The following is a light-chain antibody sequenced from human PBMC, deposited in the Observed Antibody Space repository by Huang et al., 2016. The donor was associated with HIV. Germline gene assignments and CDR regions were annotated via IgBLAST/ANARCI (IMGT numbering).Light chain of an antibody. CDR3: QHYYSTLTWT. J-gene: IGKJ1*01. CDR1: QNILYKSNNRNY. Sequence: DIVMTQSPDSLAVSLGERATINCKSSQNILYKSNNRNYLAWYKQKPGQPPKLLIYWASTRESGVPDRFSGSGSGTNFTRTISSLQAEDVAVYYCQHYYSTLTWTFGQGTKVEIK. CDR2: WAS. V-gene: IGKV4-1*01.